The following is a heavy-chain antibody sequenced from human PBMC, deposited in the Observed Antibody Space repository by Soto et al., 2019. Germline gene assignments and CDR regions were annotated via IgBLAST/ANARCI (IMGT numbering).Heavy chain of an antibody. CDR3: ARRCSRGSCYLGWFDS. CDR1: GYTFTSYA. Sequence: ASVKVSCKASGYTFTSYAMHCVRQAPGQRLEGMGWINAGNGNTKYSQKFQGRVTITRDTSASTAYMELSSLRSEDTAVYYCARRCSRGSCYLGWFDSWGQGTLVTVSS. J-gene: IGHJ5*01. D-gene: IGHD2-15*01. CDR2: INAGNGNT. V-gene: IGHV1-3*01.